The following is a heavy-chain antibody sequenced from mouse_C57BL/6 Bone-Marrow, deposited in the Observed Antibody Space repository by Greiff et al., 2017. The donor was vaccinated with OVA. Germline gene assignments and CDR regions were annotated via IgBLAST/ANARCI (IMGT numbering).Heavy chain of an antibody. D-gene: IGHD1-1*01. Sequence: EVKLVESGGGLVQPGGSLKLSCAASGFTFSAYGMAWVRQAPRRGPEWVAFISNLAYSIYDADTVTGRFTISRENAKNTLYLEMSSLRSEDTAMYYCARRITWGYAMDYWGQGTSVTVSS. J-gene: IGHJ4*01. V-gene: IGHV5-15*04. CDR1: GFTFSAYG. CDR3: ARRITWGYAMDY. CDR2: ISNLAYSI.